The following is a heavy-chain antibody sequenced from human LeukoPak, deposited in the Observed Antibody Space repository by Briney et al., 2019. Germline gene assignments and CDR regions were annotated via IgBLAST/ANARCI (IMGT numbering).Heavy chain of an antibody. D-gene: IGHD6-13*01. CDR1: GGSISSSGYY. Sequence: SETLSLTCTVSGGSISSSGYYWSWIRQPPGKGLEWIGEINHSGSTNYNPSLKSRVTISVDTSKNQFSLKLSSVTAADTAVYYCASSPGIAAAFDYWGQGTLVTVSS. CDR3: ASSPGIAAAFDY. J-gene: IGHJ4*02. V-gene: IGHV4-39*07. CDR2: INHSGST.